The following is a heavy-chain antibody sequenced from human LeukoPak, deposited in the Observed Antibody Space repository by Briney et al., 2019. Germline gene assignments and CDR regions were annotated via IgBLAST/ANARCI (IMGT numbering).Heavy chain of an antibody. CDR1: GYTFTGYY. D-gene: IGHD3-3*01. V-gene: IGHV1-2*02. Sequence: ASVKVSCKASGYTFTGYYMHWVRQAPGQGLEWVGWINPNSGGTNYAQKFQGRVTMTRDTSISTAYMELSRLRSDDTAVYYCARDQRFLEWLLNYWGQGTLVTVSS. J-gene: IGHJ4*02. CDR3: ARDQRFLEWLLNY. CDR2: INPNSGGT.